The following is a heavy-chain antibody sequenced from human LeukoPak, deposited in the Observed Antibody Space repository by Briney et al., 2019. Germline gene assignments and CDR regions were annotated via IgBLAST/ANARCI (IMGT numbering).Heavy chain of an antibody. J-gene: IGHJ5*01. Sequence: ASVKVSCKASGYTFTDYFMHWVRQAPGQGLEWMGWVNPGSGDTKYAQKFQGWVTMTRDTSIRTVYMELSRLNSDDTAVYYCARDSPGSGWFDYWGRGTLVTVSS. CDR3: ARDSPGSGWFDY. V-gene: IGHV1-2*04. CDR1: GYTFTDYF. D-gene: IGHD1-1*01. CDR2: VNPGSGDT.